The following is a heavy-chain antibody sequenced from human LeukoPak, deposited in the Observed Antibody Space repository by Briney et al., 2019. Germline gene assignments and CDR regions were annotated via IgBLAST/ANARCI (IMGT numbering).Heavy chain of an antibody. V-gene: IGHV4-61*08. J-gene: IGHJ5*02. D-gene: IGHD5-24*01. Sequence: PSETLSLTCTVSGGSISSGDYYWSWIRQPPGKGLEWIGYIHYSGNTKYNPSLKSRVTILLDTSKNQFSLKLSSVTAADTAVYYCARGRLQWGRYSWFDPWGQGTLVTVSS. CDR3: ARGRLQWGRYSWFDP. CDR2: IHYSGNT. CDR1: GGSISSGDYY.